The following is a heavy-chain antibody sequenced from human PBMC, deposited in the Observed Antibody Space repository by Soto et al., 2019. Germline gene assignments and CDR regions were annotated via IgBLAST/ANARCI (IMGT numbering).Heavy chain of an antibody. J-gene: IGHJ3*02. V-gene: IGHV3-21*02. CDR3: ARDQDAFDI. Sequence: EVQLVESGGGLVKPGGSLRLSCAASGFTFGYYSMIWVRQAPGKGLEWVSCISSSSSHIYYADSVQGRFTISRDNAKNSLYLQMNSLRAEDTALYYCARDQDAFDIWGRGTEVTVSS. CDR1: GFTFGYYS. CDR2: ISSSSSHI.